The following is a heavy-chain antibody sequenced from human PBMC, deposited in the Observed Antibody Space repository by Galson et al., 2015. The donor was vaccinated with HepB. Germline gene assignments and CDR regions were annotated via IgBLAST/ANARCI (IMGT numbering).Heavy chain of an antibody. D-gene: IGHD3-22*01. CDR2: VQFDGTTK. Sequence: SLRLSCATSGFTFSNYGTHWVRQAPGKGLEWVAFVQFDGTTKDYADSVKGRFTISRDNSKNTLYLQMNSLRAEDTAVYYCAKPLHMIVVVITPFGSWGQGTLVTVSS. CDR3: AKPLHMIVVVITPFGS. CDR1: GFTFSNYG. V-gene: IGHV3-30*02. J-gene: IGHJ4*02.